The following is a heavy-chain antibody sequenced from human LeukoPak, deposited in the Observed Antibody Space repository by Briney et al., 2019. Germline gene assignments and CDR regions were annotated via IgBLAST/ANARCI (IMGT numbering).Heavy chain of an antibody. CDR1: GFTFSSYG. CDR3: AKTPRDVLLWFGDY. CDR2: IRYDGSNK. Sequence: GSLRLSCAASGFTFSSYGMHWVRQAPGKGLEWVAFIRYDGSNKYYADSVKGRFTISRDNSKNTLYLQMNSLRAEDTAVYYCAKTPRDVLLWFGDYWGQGTLVTVSS. D-gene: IGHD3-10*01. J-gene: IGHJ4*02. V-gene: IGHV3-30*02.